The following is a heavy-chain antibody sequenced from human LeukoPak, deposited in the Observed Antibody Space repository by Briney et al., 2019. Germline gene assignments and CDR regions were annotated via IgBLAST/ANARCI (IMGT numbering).Heavy chain of an antibody. V-gene: IGHV4-38-2*01. Sequence: SETLSLTCAVSGCSISSGYYWGWIRQPPGKGLEWIGSIYHSGSTYYNPSLKSRVTISVDTSKNQFSLKLSSVTAADTAVYYCARGRGGTEAFDIWGQGTMVTVSS. CDR2: IYHSGST. J-gene: IGHJ3*02. D-gene: IGHD1-1*01. CDR1: GCSISSGYY. CDR3: ARGRGGTEAFDI.